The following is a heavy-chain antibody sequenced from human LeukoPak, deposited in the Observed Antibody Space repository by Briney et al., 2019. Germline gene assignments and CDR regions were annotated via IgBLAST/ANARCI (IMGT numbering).Heavy chain of an antibody. D-gene: IGHD3-16*01. CDR1: GFTFSDYD. V-gene: IGHV3-11*01. CDR2: ISRSGSRI. Sequence: GGSLRLSCAASGFTFSDYDMSWIRQAPVKGLEWVSYISRSGSRIYYADAVKGRFTISRDNAKNSLYLQMNSLRAEDTAVYYCAKGYHYSLGFDYWGQGTLVTVSS. CDR3: AKGYHYSLGFDY. J-gene: IGHJ4*02.